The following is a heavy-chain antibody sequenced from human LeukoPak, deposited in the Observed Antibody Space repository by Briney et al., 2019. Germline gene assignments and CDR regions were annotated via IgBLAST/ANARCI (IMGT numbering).Heavy chain of an antibody. D-gene: IGHD7-27*01. CDR2: IHHSGNS. CDR1: GASLTDYY. CDR3: TRGHWGLQS. J-gene: IGHJ5*02. V-gene: IGHV4-59*01. Sequence: PSETLSLTCTVSGASLTDYYWSWIRQSPGKGLEWISYIHHSGNSYYNPSLRRRVPTSLDTSKIQFSLNLISVAAADTAVYYCTRGHWGLQSWSQGTLVTVSS.